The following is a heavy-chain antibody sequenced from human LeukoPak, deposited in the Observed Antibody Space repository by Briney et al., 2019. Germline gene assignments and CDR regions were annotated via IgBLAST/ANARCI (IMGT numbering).Heavy chain of an antibody. Sequence: SVKVSCKASGGTFSSYAISWVRQAPGQGLEWMGRIIPIFGTANYAQKFQGRATITTDESTSTAYMELSSLRSEDTAVYYCVRDSGYSYGFNWFDPWGQGTLVTVSS. V-gene: IGHV1-69*05. D-gene: IGHD5-18*01. CDR3: VRDSGYSYGFNWFDP. CDR1: GGTFSSYA. CDR2: IIPIFGTA. J-gene: IGHJ5*02.